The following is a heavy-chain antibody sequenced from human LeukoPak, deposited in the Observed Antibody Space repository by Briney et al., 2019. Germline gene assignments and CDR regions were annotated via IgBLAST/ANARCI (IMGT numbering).Heavy chain of an antibody. J-gene: IGHJ6*03. CDR1: GFTFSSYW. CDR3: ARESYYYDSSGPGGYYYYMDV. Sequence: GGSLRLXCAASGFTFSSYWMSWVRQAPGKGLEWVANIKQDGSEKYYVDSVKGRFTISRDNAKNSLYLQMNSLRAEDTAVYYCARESYYYDSSGPGGYYYYMDVWGKGTTVTVSS. V-gene: IGHV3-7*01. CDR2: IKQDGSEK. D-gene: IGHD3-22*01.